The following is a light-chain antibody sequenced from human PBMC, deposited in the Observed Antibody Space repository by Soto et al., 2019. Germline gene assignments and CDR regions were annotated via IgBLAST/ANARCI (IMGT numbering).Light chain of an antibody. V-gene: IGKV3-20*01. Sequence: EFVFMQSPGNLSLSPGERATLSCRASQSVSSSNLAWYQQTPGQAPRPLIYGASNRATGVPDRFSGSGSGSDFALTISRLEPEDFAVYYCQQYCDSLPVTFGPGTKVEIK. CDR1: QSVSSSN. CDR2: GAS. J-gene: IGKJ3*01. CDR3: QQYCDSLPVT.